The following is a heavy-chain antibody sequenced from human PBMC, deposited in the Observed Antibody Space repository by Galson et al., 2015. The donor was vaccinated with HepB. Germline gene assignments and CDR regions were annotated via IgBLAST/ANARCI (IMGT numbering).Heavy chain of an antibody. J-gene: IGHJ5*02. CDR1: GFAFNTFS. Sequence: SLRLSCAASGFAFNTFSMHWVRQAPGRGLAWVALISCDGTLKYYSDSVRGRFNISRDNSKNNLHLQMNSLQTEDTAVYYCARGLYDESRLDPWGQGTLVTVSS. CDR2: ISCDGTLK. V-gene: IGHV3-30*04. D-gene: IGHD3-3*01. CDR3: ARGLYDESRLDP.